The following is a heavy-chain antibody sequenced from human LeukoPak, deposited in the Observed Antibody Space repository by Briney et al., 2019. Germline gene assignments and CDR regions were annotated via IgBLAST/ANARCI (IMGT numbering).Heavy chain of an antibody. CDR2: IRYDGSDK. D-gene: IGHD3-3*01. J-gene: IGHJ4*02. Sequence: PGGSLRLSCAPSGFTFSSYGMHWVRQAPGKGLEWVAFIRYDGSDKHYADSVKGRFTISRDNSKNTLYLQMNSLRAEDTAVYYCAKATGGRFLEWLSVGGVWGSYYFDYWGQGTLVTVSS. V-gene: IGHV3-30*02. CDR3: AKATGGRFLEWLSVGGVWGSYYFDY. CDR1: GFTFSSYG.